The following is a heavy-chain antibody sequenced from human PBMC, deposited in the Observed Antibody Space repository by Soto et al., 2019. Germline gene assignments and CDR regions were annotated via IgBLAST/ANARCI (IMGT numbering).Heavy chain of an antibody. Sequence: PGGSLRLSCAASGFTFRNYAMHWVRQAPGKGLEWVVVISYDGSKKYYADSLEGRFTISRDNSNNTLYLQMNSLTDEDTAVYYCVGAPGSATVTTSYVDYWGQGTLVTVSS. D-gene: IGHD4-17*01. CDR3: VGAPGSATVTTSYVDY. V-gene: IGHV3-30*03. J-gene: IGHJ4*02. CDR1: GFTFRNYA. CDR2: ISYDGSKK.